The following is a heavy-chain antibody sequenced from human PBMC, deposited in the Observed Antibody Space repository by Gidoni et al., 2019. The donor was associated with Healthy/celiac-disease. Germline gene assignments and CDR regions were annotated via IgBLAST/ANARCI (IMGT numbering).Heavy chain of an antibody. V-gene: IGHV3-48*02. CDR2: ISSSSSTI. Sequence: EVQLVESGGGLVQPGGSLRLSCAASGFTFSSYSMTWVRQAPGKGLEWVSYISSSSSTIYYADSVKGRFTISRDNAKNSLYLQMNSLRDEDTAVYYCARDPVIAAAGTVEVRGKMGAFDIWGQGTMVTVSS. CDR1: GFTFSSYS. CDR3: ARDPVIAAAGTVEVRGKMGAFDI. D-gene: IGHD6-13*01. J-gene: IGHJ3*02.